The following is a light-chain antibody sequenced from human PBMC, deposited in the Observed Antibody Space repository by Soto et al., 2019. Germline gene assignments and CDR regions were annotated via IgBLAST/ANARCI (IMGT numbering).Light chain of an antibody. J-gene: IGLJ1*01. CDR2: EGF. CDR3: CSHAGRDTYV. Sequence: QAALTQPGAVSGSPGQPMAISCTGTSSDVGCGYVVSWYQHYPGKATQLIIYEGFKRPSGVSSRFSGSKSGNMASLTISGLQAEDEAEYYCCSHAGRDTYVFGTGTKVTVL. V-gene: IGLV2-23*01. CDR1: SSDVGCGYV.